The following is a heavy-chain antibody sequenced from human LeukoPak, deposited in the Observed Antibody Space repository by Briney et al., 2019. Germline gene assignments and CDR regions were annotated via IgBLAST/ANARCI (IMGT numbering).Heavy chain of an antibody. CDR2: IYWDDDK. Sequence: SGPTLVNLTQTLTLTCTFSGFSLSTSGVGVGWIRQPPGKALEWLALIYWDDDKRYSPSLKSRLTITKDTSKNQVVLTMTNMDPVDTATYYCASQTMARGVMMGDGANDAFDIWGQGTMVTVSS. V-gene: IGHV2-5*02. CDR3: ASQTMARGVMMGDGANDAFDI. D-gene: IGHD3-10*01. J-gene: IGHJ3*02. CDR1: GFSLSTSGVG.